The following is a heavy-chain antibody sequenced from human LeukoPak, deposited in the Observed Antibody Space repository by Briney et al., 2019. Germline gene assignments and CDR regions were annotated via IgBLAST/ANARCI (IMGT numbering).Heavy chain of an antibody. Sequence: GGSLRLSCAASGFIFSNSGMHWVRQALGKGLEWVAVIYTDGSTKYYADSVKGRFTISRDNSQNTLHLQMNSLRAEDTAVYYCARNSGGRRYYFTDWGQGTLVTVSS. CDR3: ARNSGGRRYYFTD. J-gene: IGHJ4*02. V-gene: IGHV3-33*01. CDR1: GFIFSNSG. D-gene: IGHD3-10*01. CDR2: IYTDGSTK.